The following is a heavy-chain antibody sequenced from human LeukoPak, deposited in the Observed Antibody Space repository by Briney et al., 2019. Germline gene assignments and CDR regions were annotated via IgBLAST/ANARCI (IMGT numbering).Heavy chain of an antibody. Sequence: GGSLRLSCAASGFTFDDYGMSWVRQAPGKGLEWVSGINWNGGSTGYADSVKGRFTISRDNAKNSLYLQMNSLRAEDTAVYYCARDQSPSPYDFWSGYYIDYWGQGTLVTVSS. J-gene: IGHJ4*02. CDR3: ARDQSPSPYDFWSGYYIDY. D-gene: IGHD3-3*01. CDR1: GFTFDDYG. V-gene: IGHV3-20*04. CDR2: INWNGGST.